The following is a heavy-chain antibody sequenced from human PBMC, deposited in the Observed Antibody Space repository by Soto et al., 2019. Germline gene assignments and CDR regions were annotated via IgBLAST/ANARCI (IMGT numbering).Heavy chain of an antibody. D-gene: IGHD4-17*01. CDR2: ISGSGGST. Sequence: GGSLRLSCAASGFTFSSYAMSWVRQAPGKGLEWVSAISGSGGSTYYADSVKGRFTISRDNSKDTLYLQMNSLRAEDTAVYYCAKDRGTDDYGDFYFDYWGQGTLVTVSS. CDR1: GFTFSSYA. CDR3: AKDRGTDDYGDFYFDY. J-gene: IGHJ4*02. V-gene: IGHV3-23*01.